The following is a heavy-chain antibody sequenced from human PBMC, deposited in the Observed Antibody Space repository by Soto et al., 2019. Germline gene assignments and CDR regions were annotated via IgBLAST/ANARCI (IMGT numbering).Heavy chain of an antibody. D-gene: IGHD1-26*01. J-gene: IGHJ6*03. Sequence: PGESLKISCKGSGYSFTSSWISWVRQMPGKGLEWRGRIDPSDSYTNYSPSFQGHVTISPDKSISTAYLQWSSLKASDTAMHYCARHLVGAAKSYLGMAVWGKWTGVAVA. CDR1: GYSFTSSW. CDR3: ARHLVGAAKSYLGMAV. CDR2: IDPSDSYT. V-gene: IGHV5-10-1*01.